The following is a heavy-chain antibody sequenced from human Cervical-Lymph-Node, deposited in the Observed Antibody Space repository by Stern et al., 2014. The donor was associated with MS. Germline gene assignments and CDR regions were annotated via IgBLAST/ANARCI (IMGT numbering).Heavy chain of an antibody. D-gene: IGHD6-13*01. Sequence: QVQLGQSGAEVKKPGSSVKVSCKTSGGTFSSLAISWVRQAPGQGLEWMGGIIPIFGTPNFAQKFQGRVTITAGESTSTAYMELSSLRSDDTALYYCASSRSSWFPFDYWGQGTLVTVSS. CDR1: GGTFSSLA. CDR3: ASSRSSWFPFDY. V-gene: IGHV1-69*01. CDR2: IIPIFGTP. J-gene: IGHJ4*02.